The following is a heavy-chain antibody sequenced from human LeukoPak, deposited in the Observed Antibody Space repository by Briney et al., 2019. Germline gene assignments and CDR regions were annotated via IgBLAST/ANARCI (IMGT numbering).Heavy chain of an antibody. V-gene: IGHV3-23*01. CDR1: GFTFSSYA. CDR3: AKAGKILLRYFDWLFTDY. CDR2: ISGSGGST. J-gene: IGHJ4*02. D-gene: IGHD3-9*01. Sequence: GGSLRLSCAASGFTFSSYAMSWVRQAPGKGLEWVSAISGSGGSTYYADSVKGRFTISRDNSKNTLYLQMNSLRAEDTAVYYCAKAGKILLRYFDWLFTDYWGQGTLVTVSS.